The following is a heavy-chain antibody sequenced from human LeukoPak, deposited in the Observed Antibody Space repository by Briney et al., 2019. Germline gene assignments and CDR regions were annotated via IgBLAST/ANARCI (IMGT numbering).Heavy chain of an antibody. V-gene: IGHV3-74*01. J-gene: IGHJ4*02. D-gene: IGHD2-15*01. CDR1: GFTFSSYW. Sequence: PGGSLRLSCAASGFTFSSYWMHWVRQAPGKGLVWVSRINSDGTGTRYADSVKGRFIISRDNAKNTLYLQMNSLRAEDTAVYYCARVYCSGGSCLLDYWGQGTLVTVSS. CDR2: INSDGTGT. CDR3: ARVYCSGGSCLLDY.